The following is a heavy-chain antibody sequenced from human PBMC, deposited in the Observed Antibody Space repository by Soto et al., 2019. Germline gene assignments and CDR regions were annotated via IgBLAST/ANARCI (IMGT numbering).Heavy chain of an antibody. V-gene: IGHV3-30-3*01. J-gene: IGHJ3*02. CDR3: ARDQSMSLSGAFDI. CDR2: ISYDGSNK. Sequence: ESGGGVVQPGRSLRLSCAASGFTFSSYAMHWVRQAPGKGLEWVAVISYDGSNKYYADSVKGRFTISRDNSKNTLYLQMNSLRAEDTAVYYCARDQSMSLSGAFDIWGHGTMVTVSS. CDR1: GFTFSSYA.